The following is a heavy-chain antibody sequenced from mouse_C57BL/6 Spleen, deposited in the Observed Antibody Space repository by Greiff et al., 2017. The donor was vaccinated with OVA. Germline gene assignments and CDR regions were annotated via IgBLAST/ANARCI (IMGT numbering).Heavy chain of an antibody. V-gene: IGHV1-18*01. CDR3: ARSRSNYLFAY. CDR1: GYTFTDYN. D-gene: IGHD2-5*01. CDR2: INPNNGGT. Sequence: DVKLVESGPELVKPGASVKIPCKASGYTFTDYNMDWVKQSHGKSLEWIGDINPNNGGTIYNQKFKGKATLTVDKSSSTAYMELRSLTSEDTAVYYCARSRSNYLFAYWGQGTLVTVSA. J-gene: IGHJ3*01.